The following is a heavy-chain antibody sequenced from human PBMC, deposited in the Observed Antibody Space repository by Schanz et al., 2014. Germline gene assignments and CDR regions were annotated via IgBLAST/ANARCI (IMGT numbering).Heavy chain of an antibody. CDR1: RFTFSNYA. V-gene: IGHV3-23*04. CDR2: ISGSGGST. Sequence: EVQLVESGGGLVQPGGSLRLSCAASRFTFSNYAMSWVRQAPGKGLEWVSAISGSGGSTYYADSVKGRFTISRDNSKNTLYLQMNSLRAEDTAIYYCAKEGTVVSGSPRDYWGRGTLVTVSS. J-gene: IGHJ4*02. CDR3: AKEGTVVSGSPRDY. D-gene: IGHD3-10*01.